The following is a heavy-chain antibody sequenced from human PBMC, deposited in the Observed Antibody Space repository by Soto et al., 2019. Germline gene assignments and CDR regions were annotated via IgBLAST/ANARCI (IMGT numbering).Heavy chain of an antibody. CDR1: GFTLSAFG. J-gene: IGHJ4*02. CDR2: RSNDGNHE. V-gene: IGHV3-30*18. D-gene: IGHD3-3*01. CDR3: AKTITTFGGSSTGRGALLDY. Sequence: QVQLVESGGGVVQPGRSLRLSCAASGFTLSAFGMHWVRQAPGKGLEWVAVRSNDGNHEYYADSVKGRFSISRDNSKNTFYLQMNSLSSEDTAVYFCAKTITTFGGSSTGRGALLDYWGQGILVTVSS.